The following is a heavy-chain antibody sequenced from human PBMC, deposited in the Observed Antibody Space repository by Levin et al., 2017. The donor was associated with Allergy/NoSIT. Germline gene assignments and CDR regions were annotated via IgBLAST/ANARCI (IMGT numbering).Heavy chain of an antibody. Sequence: SQTLSLTCTVSGGSISSYYWSWIRQPPGKGLEWIGYIYYSGSTNYNPSLKSRVTISVDTSKNQFSLKLSSVTAADTAVYYCATNSNYYGPSYGMDVWGQGTTVTVSS. V-gene: IGHV4-59*01. J-gene: IGHJ6*02. CDR3: ATNSNYYGPSYGMDV. CDR1: GGSISSYY. D-gene: IGHD4-11*01. CDR2: IYYSGST.